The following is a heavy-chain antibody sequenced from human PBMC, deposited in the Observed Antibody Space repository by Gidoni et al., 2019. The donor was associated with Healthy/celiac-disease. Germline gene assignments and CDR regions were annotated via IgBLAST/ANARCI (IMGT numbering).Heavy chain of an antibody. CDR1: GFTFSSYG. D-gene: IGHD2-15*01. J-gene: IGHJ3*02. V-gene: IGHV3-33*01. CDR2: IWYDGSNK. Sequence: QVQLVESGGGVVQPGRSLRLSCAASGFTFSSYGMHWVRQAPGKGLEWVAVIWYDGSNKYYADSVKGRFTISRDNSKNTLYLQMNSLRAEDTAVYYCARASVGLDAFDIWGQGTMVTVSS. CDR3: ARASVGLDAFDI.